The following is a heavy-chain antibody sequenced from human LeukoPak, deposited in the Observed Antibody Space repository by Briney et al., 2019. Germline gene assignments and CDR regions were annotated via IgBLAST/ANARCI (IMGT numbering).Heavy chain of an antibody. CDR1: GYTFTSYG. Sequence: ASVKVSCKASGYTFTSYGISWVRQAPGQGLEWMGWISAYNGNTNYAQKLQGRVTMTTDTSTSTAYMELRSLRSDDTAVYYCARVEDGRGSQNDAFDIWGQGTMVTVSS. CDR3: ARVEDGRGSQNDAFDI. J-gene: IGHJ3*02. D-gene: IGHD5-24*01. V-gene: IGHV1-18*01. CDR2: ISAYNGNT.